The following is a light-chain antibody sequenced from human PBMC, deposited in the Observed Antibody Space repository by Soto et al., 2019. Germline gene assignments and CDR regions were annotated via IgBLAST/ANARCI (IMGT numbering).Light chain of an antibody. Sequence: ALTQPPSVSGSPGQAVTFSCTGTNSDVGRYDYVSWYQQLPGEAPKLIIYDVTKRPSGVPTRFSGSKSGNTASLTISGLQAEDEADYFCSSFAGSYTHVLGSGTKVT. V-gene: IGLV2-11*01. CDR2: DVT. CDR3: SSFAGSYTHV. CDR1: NSDVGRYDY. J-gene: IGLJ1*01.